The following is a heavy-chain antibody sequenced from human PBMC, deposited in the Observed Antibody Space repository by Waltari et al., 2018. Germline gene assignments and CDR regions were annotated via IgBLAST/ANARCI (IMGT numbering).Heavy chain of an antibody. J-gene: IGHJ4*02. CDR2: IRESDGRT. CDR1: GFTFSSYA. CDR3: AKAIRDGYNK. D-gene: IGHD5-12*01. V-gene: IGHV3-23*01. Sequence: EVQLLESGGGLVQPGGSLRLSCAASGFTFSSYAMSWVRQAPGKGVEWVSSIRESDGRTYYADSVKGRFTISRDNSKNTLYLQMNSLRAEDTAVYYCAKAIRDGYNKWGQGTLVTVSS.